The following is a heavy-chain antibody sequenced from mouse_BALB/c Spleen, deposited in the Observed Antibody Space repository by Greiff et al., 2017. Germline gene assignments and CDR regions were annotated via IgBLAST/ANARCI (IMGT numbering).Heavy chain of an antibody. V-gene: IGHV2-9*02. D-gene: IGHD2-3*01. J-gene: IGHJ2*01. CDR3: AREGGLLRFYFDY. CDR1: GFSLTSYG. CDR2: IWAGGST. Sequence: QVQLKESGPGLVAPSQSLSITCTVSGFSLTSYGVHWVRQPPGKGLEWLGVIWAGGSTNYNSALMSRLSISKDNSKSQVFLQMNSLQTDDTAMYYCAREGGLLRFYFDYWGQGTTLTVSA.